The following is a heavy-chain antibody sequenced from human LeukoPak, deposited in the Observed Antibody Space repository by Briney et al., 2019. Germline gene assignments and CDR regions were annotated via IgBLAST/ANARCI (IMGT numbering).Heavy chain of an antibody. CDR1: GFPFDRYW. CDR2: IKHDGSEK. Sequence: PGGSLRLSCVASGFPFDRYWMSWVRQAPGKGLEWVANIKHDGSEKNFVDSVKGRFTISRDNAESSLFLQMNSLRADDTAVYFCARQPIYEAYFDFWGQGTLVTVSS. V-gene: IGHV3-7*01. J-gene: IGHJ4*02. D-gene: IGHD3-16*01. CDR3: ARQPIYEAYFDF.